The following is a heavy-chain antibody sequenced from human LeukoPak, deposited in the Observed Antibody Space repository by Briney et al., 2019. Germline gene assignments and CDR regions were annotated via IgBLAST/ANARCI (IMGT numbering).Heavy chain of an antibody. J-gene: IGHJ4*02. CDR1: GITFSASH. CDR2: ITKNGDTT. Sequence: PGGSLRLSCAASGITFSASHMHWVRQAPGKGLEYVAAITKNGDTTYYANSVKGRFTISRDNSKNTLYLQLGSLRVEDTAVYLCARAYSFGYDYWGQGTLVTVSS. CDR3: ARAYSFGYDY. V-gene: IGHV3-64*01. D-gene: IGHD5-18*01.